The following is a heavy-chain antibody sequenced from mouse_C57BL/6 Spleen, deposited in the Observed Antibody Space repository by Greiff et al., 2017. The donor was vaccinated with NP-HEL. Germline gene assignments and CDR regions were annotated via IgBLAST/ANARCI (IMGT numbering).Heavy chain of an antibody. D-gene: IGHD2-1*01. Sequence: EVKLVESGGGLVKPGGSLKLSCAASGFTFSDYGMHWVRQAPEKGLEWVAYISSGSSTIYYADTVKGRFTISRDNAKNTLFLQMTSLRSEDTAMYYCARIGIYGNYPLYAMDYWGQGTSVTVSS. J-gene: IGHJ4*01. CDR2: ISSGSSTI. V-gene: IGHV5-17*01. CDR1: GFTFSDYG. CDR3: ARIGIYGNYPLYAMDY.